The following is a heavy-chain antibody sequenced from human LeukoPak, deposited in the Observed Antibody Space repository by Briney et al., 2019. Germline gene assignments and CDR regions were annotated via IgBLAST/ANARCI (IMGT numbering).Heavy chain of an antibody. D-gene: IGHD6-13*01. V-gene: IGHV1-69*05. Sequence: SVKVSCKASGGTFSSYAISWVRQAPGQGLEWMGGIIPIFGTANYAQKFQGRVTITTDESTSTAYMELSSLRSEDTAVYYCARDLRGTSSSWYHYWGQGTLVTVSS. CDR3: ARDLRGTSSSWYHY. J-gene: IGHJ4*02. CDR1: GGTFSSYA. CDR2: IIPIFGTA.